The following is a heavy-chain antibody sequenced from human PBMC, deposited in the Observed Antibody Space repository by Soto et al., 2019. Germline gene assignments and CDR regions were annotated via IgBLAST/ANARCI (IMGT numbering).Heavy chain of an antibody. D-gene: IGHD2-2*02. J-gene: IGHJ4*02. V-gene: IGHV3-23*01. CDR3: AHTQGIVLVPAAIWY. Sequence: GVSLRLSCAASGFTFSSYAMSWVRQAPGKGLEWVSGITASGGSTSYADSVKGRFTISRDNSKNTLYLQMNSLRAEDTAVYYCAHTQGIVLVPAAIWYWGQGTLVTVSS. CDR2: ITASGGST. CDR1: GFTFSSYA.